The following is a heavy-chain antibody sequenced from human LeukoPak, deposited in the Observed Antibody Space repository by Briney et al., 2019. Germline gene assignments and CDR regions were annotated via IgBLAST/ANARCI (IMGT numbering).Heavy chain of an antibody. D-gene: IGHD2-2*01. Sequence: GGSLRLSCAASGFSFSSYGMHWVRQAPGKGLEWVAFIRYDGRNKYYADSVKGRFTISRDNSKNTLYLQMNSLRAEDTAVYYCAKEAFDIVVVPAAIPGFSAFDIWGQGTMVTVSS. CDR1: GFSFSSYG. CDR3: AKEAFDIVVVPAAIPGFSAFDI. CDR2: IRYDGRNK. V-gene: IGHV3-30*02. J-gene: IGHJ3*02.